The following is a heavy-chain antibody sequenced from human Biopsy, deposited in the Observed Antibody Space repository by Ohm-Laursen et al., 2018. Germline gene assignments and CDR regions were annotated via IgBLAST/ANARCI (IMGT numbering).Heavy chain of an antibody. D-gene: IGHD5-24*01. J-gene: IGHJ4*02. V-gene: IGHV2-5*02. CDR1: GLSLNTGGVG. Sequence: PTQTLTLTCTFSGLSLNTGGVGVGWIRQPPGKALQWLALVYWDDDKRYSPTLKNRLTITKDTSQNQVVPTMTNMEPVDTGTYYCARSAGSDGFNVDFDYWGQGTLVTVPS. CDR2: VYWDDDK. CDR3: ARSAGSDGFNVDFDY.